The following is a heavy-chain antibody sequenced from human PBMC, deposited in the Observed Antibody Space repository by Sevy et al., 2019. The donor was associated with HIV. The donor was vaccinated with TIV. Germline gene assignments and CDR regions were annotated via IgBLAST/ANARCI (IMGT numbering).Heavy chain of an antibody. J-gene: IGHJ6*02. CDR2: ISSNGGST. Sequence: GGSLRLSCSASGFTFSSYAMHWVRQAPGKGLEYVSAISSNGGSTYYADSVKGRFTISRDNSKNTLYLQMNSLRAEDTAVYYCAKDCGGDCYAYASYYYYYGMDVWGQGTTVTVS. CDR1: GFTFSSYA. CDR3: AKDCGGDCYAYASYYYYYGMDV. D-gene: IGHD2-21*01. V-gene: IGHV3-64*04.